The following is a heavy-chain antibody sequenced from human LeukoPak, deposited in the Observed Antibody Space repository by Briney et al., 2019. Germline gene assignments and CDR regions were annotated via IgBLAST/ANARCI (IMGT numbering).Heavy chain of an antibody. Sequence: PSETLSLTRTVSGGSISSYYWSWIRQPPGKGLEWIGYIYYSGSTNYKSSLKSRVTISVDTSKNQFSLKLSSVTAADTAVYYCARTTEGGYSNGYFYYYYMDVWGKGTTVTISS. J-gene: IGHJ6*03. CDR1: GGSISSYY. V-gene: IGHV4-59*01. CDR2: IYYSGST. D-gene: IGHD4-11*01. CDR3: ARTTEGGYSNGYFYYYYMDV.